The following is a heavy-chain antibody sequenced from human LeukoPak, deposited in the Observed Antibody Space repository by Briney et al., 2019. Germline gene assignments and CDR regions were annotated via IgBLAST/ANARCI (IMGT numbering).Heavy chain of an antibody. CDR3: ARVFDSSGYYSSFDY. V-gene: IGHV1-2*02. Sequence: ASVKVSCKASGYTFTGYYMHWVRQAPGQGLEWMGWINPNSGSTNYAQKFQGRVTMTRDTSISAAYMELSRLRSDDTAVYYCARVFDSSGYYSSFDYWGQGTLVTVSS. J-gene: IGHJ4*02. CDR1: GYTFTGYY. CDR2: INPNSGST. D-gene: IGHD3-22*01.